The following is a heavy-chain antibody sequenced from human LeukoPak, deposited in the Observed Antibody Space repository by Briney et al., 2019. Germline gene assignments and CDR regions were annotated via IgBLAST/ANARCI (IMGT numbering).Heavy chain of an antibody. CDR3: ARDRLRWDDAFDI. D-gene: IGHD5-12*01. Sequence: SETLSLTCTVSGSSISSGYYWGWIRQPPGKGLEWIGSIYHSGSTYYNPSLKSRVTISVDTSKNQFSLKLSSVTAADTAVYYCARDRLRWDDAFDIWGQGTMVTVSS. V-gene: IGHV4-38-2*02. J-gene: IGHJ3*02. CDR1: GSSISSGYY. CDR2: IYHSGST.